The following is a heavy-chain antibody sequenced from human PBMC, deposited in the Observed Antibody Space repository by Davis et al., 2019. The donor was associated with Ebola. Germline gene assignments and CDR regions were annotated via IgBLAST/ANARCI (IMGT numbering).Heavy chain of an antibody. V-gene: IGHV1-24*01. CDR2: IDPEDGEQ. D-gene: IGHD3-22*01. CDR3: ASHPMYYYDNSGYPFDS. CDR1: GYTFSDLP. Sequence: ASVKVSCKVSGYTFSDLPMHWVRQAPGKGLEWMGGIDPEDGEQFYAQNFQGRVTMTEDTSTDTAYMELSSLRSEDTAIYYGASHPMYYYDNSGYPFDSWGQGTLVTVSS. J-gene: IGHJ4*02.